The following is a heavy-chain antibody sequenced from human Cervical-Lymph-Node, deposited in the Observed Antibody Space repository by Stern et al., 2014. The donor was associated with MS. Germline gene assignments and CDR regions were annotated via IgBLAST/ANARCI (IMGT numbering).Heavy chain of an antibody. D-gene: IGHD2-8*01. CDR2: FHFSGNS. Sequence: QDQLVESGPGLVKPSETLSLTCTVSGGFIKSYYWSWVRQSAGKGLEWIGRFHFSGNSNYNPSLKSRVPISVDTSKSQFSLKLTSVTAADSAVYYCARDGGFCTNRVCPKYYHSGMDVWGQGTTVTVSS. CDR3: ARDGGFCTNRVCPKYYHSGMDV. CDR1: GGFIKSYY. V-gene: IGHV4-4*07. J-gene: IGHJ6*02.